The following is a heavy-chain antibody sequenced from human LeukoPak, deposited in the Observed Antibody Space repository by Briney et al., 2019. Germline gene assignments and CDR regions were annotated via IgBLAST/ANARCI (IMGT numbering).Heavy chain of an antibody. J-gene: IGHJ4*02. V-gene: IGHV4-61*02. CDR2: IYTSGTT. CDR3: AKSGCSSSSCPGFL. CDR1: GGSISSGYNY. D-gene: IGHD2-2*01. Sequence: SQTLSLTCTVSGGSISSGYNYWSWIRQPAGKGLEWIGRIYTSGTTNYNPSLKSRVTISQDTCNNQFSLKLRSVTAADTAVYYCAKSGCSSSSCPGFLWGQGTLVTVSS.